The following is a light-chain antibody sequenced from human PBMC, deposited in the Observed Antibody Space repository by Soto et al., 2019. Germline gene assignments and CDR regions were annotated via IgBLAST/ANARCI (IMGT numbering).Light chain of an antibody. CDR2: GAS. CDR1: QAVSSN. V-gene: IGKV3-15*01. CDR3: QLYNNWPPLT. Sequence: EIVMTQSPATLSVSPGDTATLSCRASQAVSSNLAWYQQKPGQAPRLLMYGASTRATGIPARFSGSGSGTDFTLTISSLQSEDFAVYYCQLYNNWPPLTFGGGTKVEMK. J-gene: IGKJ4*01.